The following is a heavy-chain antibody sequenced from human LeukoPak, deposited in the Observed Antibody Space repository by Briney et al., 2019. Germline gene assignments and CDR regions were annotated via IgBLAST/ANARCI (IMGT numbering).Heavy chain of an antibody. V-gene: IGHV3-33*01. D-gene: IGHD6-13*01. Sequence: PGRSLRLSCAASGFTFSSYGMHWVRQAPGKGLEWVAVIWYDGSNKYYADSVKGRFTISRDNSKNTLYLQMNSLRDEDTAVYYCARDRSGQLADYWGQGTLVTVSS. J-gene: IGHJ4*02. CDR1: GFTFSSYG. CDR3: ARDRSGQLADY. CDR2: IWYDGSNK.